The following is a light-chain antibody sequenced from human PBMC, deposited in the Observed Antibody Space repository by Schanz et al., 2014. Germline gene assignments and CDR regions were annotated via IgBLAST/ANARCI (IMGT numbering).Light chain of an antibody. Sequence: DIQMTQSPSSLSASVGARVTITCRASQSISSYLNWYQQKPGKAPKLLIYAASSLQSGVPSRFSGSGSGTDFTLTISSLQPEDFATYYCQQSNRVPFTFGPGTEVNVK. CDR2: AAS. J-gene: IGKJ3*01. CDR1: QSISSY. V-gene: IGKV1-39*01. CDR3: QQSNRVPFT.